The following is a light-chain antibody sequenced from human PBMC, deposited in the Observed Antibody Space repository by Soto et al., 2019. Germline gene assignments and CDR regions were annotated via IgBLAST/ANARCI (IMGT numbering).Light chain of an antibody. CDR2: DVS. CDR3: QQYNSYPLT. J-gene: IGKJ4*01. V-gene: IGKV1-5*01. CDR1: QTVERW. Sequence: DIQMTQSPSTLSASVGDRVIITCRASQTVERWMAWYQQKPGKAPKLLISDVSTLERGVPSRFSGSGSGTEFTLTISSLQPDDFATYYCQQYNSYPLTFGGGTKVDIK.